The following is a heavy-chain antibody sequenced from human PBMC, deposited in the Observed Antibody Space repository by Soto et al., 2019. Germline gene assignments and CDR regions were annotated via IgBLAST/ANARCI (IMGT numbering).Heavy chain of an antibody. Sequence: ASVKVSCKASGYTFTGYYMHWVRQAPGQRLEWMGWINASSGNTNYSQKFQGRVTITRDTSASTAYMELSSLRSEDTAVYYCARDQSFDRNYYYGIDVWGQGTTVTVSS. CDR3: ARDQSFDRNYYYGIDV. CDR2: INASSGNT. CDR1: GYTFTGYY. V-gene: IGHV1-3*01. J-gene: IGHJ6*02.